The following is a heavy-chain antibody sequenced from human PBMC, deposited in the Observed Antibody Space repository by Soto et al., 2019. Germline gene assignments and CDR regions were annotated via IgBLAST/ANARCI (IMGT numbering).Heavy chain of an antibody. CDR1: GFTFSSYA. J-gene: IGHJ6*02. CDR2: ISGSGGRT. CDR3: AKDLGGMVATDLVYYYYGMDV. Sequence: EVQLLESGGGLVQPGGSLRLSCAASGFTFSSYAMSWVRQAPGKGLEWVSAISGSGGRTYYADSVKGRFTISRDNSKNTLYLQMNSLRAEDTAVYYCAKDLGGMVATDLVYYYYGMDVWGQGTTVTVSS. V-gene: IGHV3-23*01. D-gene: IGHD5-12*01.